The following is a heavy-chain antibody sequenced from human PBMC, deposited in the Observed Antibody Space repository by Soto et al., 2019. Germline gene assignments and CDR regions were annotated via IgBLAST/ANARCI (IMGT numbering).Heavy chain of an antibody. J-gene: IGHJ4*02. CDR2: ISSSGSTI. CDR3: AIRFGRGYDSRFDY. Sequence: EVQLVESGGGLVQPGGSLRLSCAASGFTFSSYEMNWVRQAPGKGLEWVSYISSSGSTIYYADSVKGRFTISRDNAKNPLYLQMNSLRAEDTAVYYCAIRFGRGYDSRFDYWGQGTLVNVSS. CDR1: GFTFSSYE. V-gene: IGHV3-48*03. D-gene: IGHD5-12*01.